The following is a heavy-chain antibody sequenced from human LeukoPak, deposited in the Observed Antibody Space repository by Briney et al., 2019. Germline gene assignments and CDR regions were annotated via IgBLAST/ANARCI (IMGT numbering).Heavy chain of an antibody. J-gene: IGHJ4*02. Sequence: GGSLRLSCAASGFTFSDYYMSWIRQAPGKGLEWVSYISSSRSYTNYADSVKGRFTISRDNAKNSLYLQMNSLRAEDTAVYYCARAQGSIGVPDYWGQGTLVTVSS. CDR2: ISSSRSYT. CDR3: ARAQGSIGVPDY. CDR1: GFTFSDYY. V-gene: IGHV3-11*06. D-gene: IGHD6-19*01.